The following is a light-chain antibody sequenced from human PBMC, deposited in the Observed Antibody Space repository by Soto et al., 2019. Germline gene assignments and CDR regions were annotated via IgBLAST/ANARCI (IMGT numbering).Light chain of an antibody. CDR3: SSLTTSFTYV. V-gene: IGLV2-14*01. J-gene: IGLJ1*01. Sequence: QSVLTQSASVSGSPGQSVAISCTGTSSDVGAYNYISWYQQHPGKAPKLLLSEVSNRPSGVSDRFSGSKSGNTASLTISGLQAEDEADYYCSSLTTSFTYVFGTGTKVT. CDR1: SSDVGAYNY. CDR2: EVS.